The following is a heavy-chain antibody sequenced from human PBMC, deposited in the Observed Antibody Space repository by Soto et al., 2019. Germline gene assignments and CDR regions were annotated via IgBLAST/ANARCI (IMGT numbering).Heavy chain of an antibody. V-gene: IGHV4-4*07. CDR1: GGSITGKY. J-gene: IGHJ4*02. CDR2: IYSSGST. Sequence: QVQLQESGPGLVKPSETLSLTCTVSGGSITGKYWSWIRQPAGKGQEWIGRIYSSGSTNYNPSLKSRVTMSEDTSKNQFSLRLTSVTAADTAMYYCARETYCSSGSCYVADYWGQGTLVTVSS. CDR3: ARETYCSSGSCYVADY. D-gene: IGHD2-2*01.